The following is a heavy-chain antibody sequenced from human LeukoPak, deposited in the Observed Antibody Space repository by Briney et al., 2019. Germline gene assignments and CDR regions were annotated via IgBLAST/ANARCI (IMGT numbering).Heavy chain of an antibody. D-gene: IGHD6-6*01. J-gene: IGHJ5*02. CDR3: ARGEGSSPWNWFDP. CDR2: INAGNGNT. CDR1: GYTFTSYA. V-gene: IGHV1-3*01. Sequence: ASVKVSCKASGYTFTSYAMHWVRQAPGQRLEWMGWINAGNGNTKYSQKFQGRVTITRNTSISTAYMELSSLRSEDTAVYYCARGEGSSPWNWFDPWGQGTLVTVSS.